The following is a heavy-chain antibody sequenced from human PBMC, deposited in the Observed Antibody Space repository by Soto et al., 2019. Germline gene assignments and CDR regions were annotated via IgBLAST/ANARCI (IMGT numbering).Heavy chain of an antibody. CDR3: ARQSHCSSTSCYPWDDAFDI. V-gene: IGHV3-21*01. Sequence: GGSLRLSCAASGFTFSSYSMNWVRQAPGKGLEWVSSISSSSSYIYYADSVKGRFTISRDNAKNSLYLQMNSLRAEDTAVYYCARQSHCSSTSCYPWDDAFDIWGQGTMVTVS. CDR1: GFTFSSYS. CDR2: ISSSSSYI. D-gene: IGHD2-2*01. J-gene: IGHJ3*02.